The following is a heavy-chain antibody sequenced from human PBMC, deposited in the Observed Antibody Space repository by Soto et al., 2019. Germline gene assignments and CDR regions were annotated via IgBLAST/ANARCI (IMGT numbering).Heavy chain of an antibody. CDR2: INPNSGGT. Sequence: ASVKVSCKASGYTFTGYYMHWVRQAPGQGLEWMGWINPNSGGTNYAQKFQGWVTMTRDTSISTAYMELSRLRSDDTAVYYCAREVVSRAMGEGVVVGGPPYYYYYMDVWGKGTTVTVSS. V-gene: IGHV1-2*04. CDR1: GYTFTGYY. D-gene: IGHD3-3*01. CDR3: AREVVSRAMGEGVVVGGPPYYYYYMDV. J-gene: IGHJ6*03.